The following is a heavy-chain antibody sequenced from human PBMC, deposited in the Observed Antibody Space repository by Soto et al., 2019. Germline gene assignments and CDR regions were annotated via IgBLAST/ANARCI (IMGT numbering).Heavy chain of an antibody. Sequence: GGSLRLSCAASGFTFGSDAMHWVRQAPGKGLEWVAVISYDGSNKYYADSVKGRFIISRDSSKNTLYLQMNSLRAEDTALYFCARDPGISATLYAGDYYYYYGMDVRGPGTTVTVSS. CDR3: ARDPGISATLYAGDYYYYYGMDV. D-gene: IGHD1-7*01. J-gene: IGHJ6*02. V-gene: IGHV3-30-3*01. CDR2: ISYDGSNK. CDR1: GFTFGSDA.